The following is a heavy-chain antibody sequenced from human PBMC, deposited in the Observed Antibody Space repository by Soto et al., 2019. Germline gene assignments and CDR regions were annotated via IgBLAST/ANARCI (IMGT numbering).Heavy chain of an antibody. D-gene: IGHD6-19*01. Sequence: VQLVESGGGLIQPGGSLRLSCAASGFTVSSNYMSWVRQAPGKGLEWVSVIYSGGSTYYADSVKGRFTISRDNSKNTLYLQMNSLRAEDTAVYYCARGSGYSSGWYHPGYYYGMDVWGQGTTVTVSS. J-gene: IGHJ6*02. V-gene: IGHV3-53*01. CDR1: GFTVSSNY. CDR3: ARGSGYSSGWYHPGYYYGMDV. CDR2: IYSGGST.